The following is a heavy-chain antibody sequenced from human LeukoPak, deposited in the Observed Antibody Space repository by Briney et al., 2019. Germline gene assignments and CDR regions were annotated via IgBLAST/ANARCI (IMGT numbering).Heavy chain of an antibody. CDR1: GFTFSYYS. J-gene: IGHJ4*02. Sequence: GGSLRLSCAASGFTFSYYSMNWVRQAPGKGLEWISYSNTDGTISYADSVKGRFTISRDNAENSLYLQMNSLRAEDTAVYYCAKLRFLEWSDYWGQGTLVTVSS. V-gene: IGHV3-48*01. D-gene: IGHD3-3*01. CDR3: AKLRFLEWSDY. CDR2: SNTDGTI.